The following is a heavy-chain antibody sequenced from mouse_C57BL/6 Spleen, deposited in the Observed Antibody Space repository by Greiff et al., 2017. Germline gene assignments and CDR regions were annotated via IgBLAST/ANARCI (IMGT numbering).Heavy chain of an antibody. V-gene: IGHV7-3*01. J-gene: IGHJ2*01. Sequence: EVQGVEPGGGLVQPGGSLSLSCAASGFTFTDYYMSWVRQPPGKALEWLGFLRNKANGYTTEYSASVKGRFTISRDNSQSILYLQMNALRAEDSATYYCARYTTGYYFDYWGQGTTLTVSS. CDR2: LRNKANGYTT. D-gene: IGHD4-1*02. CDR3: ARYTTGYYFDY. CDR1: GFTFTDYY.